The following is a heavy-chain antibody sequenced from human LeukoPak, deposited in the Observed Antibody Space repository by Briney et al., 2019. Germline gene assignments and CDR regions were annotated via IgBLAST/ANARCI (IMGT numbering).Heavy chain of an antibody. Sequence: SETLSLTCAVYGGSFSGYYWSWIRQPPGKGLEWIGEINHSGSTNYNPSLKSRVTISVDTSKNQFSLKLSSVTAADTAVYYCARARSCSDGTCFRSFDYWGQGTLVTVFS. D-gene: IGHD2-15*01. J-gene: IGHJ4*02. CDR2: INHSGST. V-gene: IGHV4-34*01. CDR3: ARARSCSDGTCFRSFDY. CDR1: GGSFSGYY.